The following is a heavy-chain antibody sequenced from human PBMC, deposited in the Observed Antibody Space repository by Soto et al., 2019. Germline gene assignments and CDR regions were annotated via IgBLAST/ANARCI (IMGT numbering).Heavy chain of an antibody. CDR1: GGSISSATYY. CDR2: IYYSGST. D-gene: IGHD3-10*01. J-gene: IGHJ3*02. Sequence: QVQLQESGPGLVKPSQTLSLICTVSGGSISSATYYWSWIRQHPGKGLEWIGYIYYSGSTYYNPSLKSRITIPVEASKNQFSLKLSSVTAADTAVYYCARDYGSGRPYAFDIWGQGTMITVSS. CDR3: ARDYGSGRPYAFDI. V-gene: IGHV4-31*03.